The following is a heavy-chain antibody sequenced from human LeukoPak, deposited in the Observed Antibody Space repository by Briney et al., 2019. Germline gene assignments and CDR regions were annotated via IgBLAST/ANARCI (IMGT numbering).Heavy chain of an antibody. CDR1: GDSMSSNKW. CDR3: ANGRYYMDV. V-gene: IGHV4-4*02. J-gene: IGHJ6*03. Sequence: SETLSLTCAVSGDSMSSNKWWSWVRQPPGKGLEWIGEIYHSGTTNYHPSLKSRVTISVDTSKNQFSLKLSSVTAADTAVYYCANGRYYMDVWGKGTTVTVSS. CDR2: IYHSGTT.